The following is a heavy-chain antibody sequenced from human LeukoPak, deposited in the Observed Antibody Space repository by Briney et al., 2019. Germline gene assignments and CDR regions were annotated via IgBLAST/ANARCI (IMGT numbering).Heavy chain of an antibody. CDR1: GFTFSSYA. CDR2: ISGSGGST. Sequence: SGGSLRLSCAASGFTFSSYAMSWVRQAPGKGLEWVSAISGSGGSTYYADSVKGRFTISRDNSKNTLYLQMNSLRAEDTAVYYCAKRGRGDYDILTGYYLGYWGQGTLVTVSS. CDR3: AKRGRGDYDILTGYYLGY. V-gene: IGHV3-23*01. J-gene: IGHJ4*02. D-gene: IGHD3-9*01.